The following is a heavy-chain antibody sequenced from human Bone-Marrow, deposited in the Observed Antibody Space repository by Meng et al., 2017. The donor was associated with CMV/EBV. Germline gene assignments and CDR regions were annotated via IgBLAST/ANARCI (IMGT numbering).Heavy chain of an antibody. CDR1: GGTFSSYA. CDR3: ARRSYYGSGSPFDY. D-gene: IGHD3-10*01. Sequence: SVKVSCKASGGTFSSYAISWVRQAPGQGLEWMGGIIPILGIANYAQKFQGRVTITADKSTSTAYMELNSLRAEDTALYHCARRSYYGSGSPFDYWGQGTLVTASS. V-gene: IGHV1-69*10. J-gene: IGHJ4*02. CDR2: IIPILGIA.